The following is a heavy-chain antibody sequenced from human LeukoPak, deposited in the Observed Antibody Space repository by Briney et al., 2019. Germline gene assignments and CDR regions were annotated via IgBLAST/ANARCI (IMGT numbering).Heavy chain of an antibody. CDR2: INSDGSST. J-gene: IGHJ4*02. CDR1: GFTFSSYW. V-gene: IGHV3-74*01. Sequence: GGSLRLSCAASGFTFSSYWMHWVRQAPGKGLVWVSRINSDGSSTSYADSVKGRFTISRDNAKNTLYLQMNSLRAEDTAVYYCAGTSFNDDFDYWGQGTLVTVSS. CDR3: AGTSFNDDFDY. D-gene: IGHD2-2*01.